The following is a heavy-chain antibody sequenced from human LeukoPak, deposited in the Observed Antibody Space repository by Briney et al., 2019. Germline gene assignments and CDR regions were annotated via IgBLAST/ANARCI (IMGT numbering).Heavy chain of an antibody. V-gene: IGHV1-2*06. D-gene: IGHD6-19*01. CDR1: GYTFTGYY. J-gene: IGHJ4*02. CDR2: INPNSGGT. Sequence: GASVKVSCKASGYTFTGYYMHWVRQAPGQGLEWMGRINPNSGGTNYAQKFQGRVTMTRDTSISTAYMELSRLRSDDTAAYYCHAYGGSAGTHPFDYWGQGTLVTVSS. CDR3: HAYGGSAGTHPFDY.